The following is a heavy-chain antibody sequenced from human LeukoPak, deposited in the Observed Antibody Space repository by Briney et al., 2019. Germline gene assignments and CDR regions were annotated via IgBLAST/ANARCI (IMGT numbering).Heavy chain of an antibody. CDR1: GYSFTSYW. D-gene: IGHD6-13*01. CDR3: ARHSGGYSSNWGANYYYYMDV. J-gene: IGHJ6*03. V-gene: IGHV5-51*01. Sequence: GESLKISCKGSGYSFTSYWIGWVRQMPGKGLEWMGIIYPGDSDTRYSPSFQGQVTISADKSISTAYLQWSSLKASDTAMYYCARHSGGYSSNWGANYYYYMDVWGKGTTVTASS. CDR2: IYPGDSDT.